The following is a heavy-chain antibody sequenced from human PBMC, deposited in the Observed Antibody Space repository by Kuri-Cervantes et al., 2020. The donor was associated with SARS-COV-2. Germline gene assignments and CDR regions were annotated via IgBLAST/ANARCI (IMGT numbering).Heavy chain of an antibody. D-gene: IGHD3-9*01. CDR2: IYYSGST. CDR1: GGSISSSSYY. CDR3: ARVGVLRYFDWSKFDP. J-gene: IGHJ5*02. V-gene: IGHV4-39*07. Sequence: GSLRLSCTVSGGSISSSSYYWGWIRQPPGKGLEWIGSIYYSGSTYYNPSLKSRVTISVDTSKNQFSLKLSSVTAADTAVYYCARVGVLRYFDWSKFDPWGQETLVTVSS.